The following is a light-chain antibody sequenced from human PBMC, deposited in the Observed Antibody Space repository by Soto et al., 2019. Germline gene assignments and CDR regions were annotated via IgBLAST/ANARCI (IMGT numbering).Light chain of an antibody. Sequence: QSVLTQPASVSGSPGQSINISCTGTSSDAADYKYVSWYQHHPGKAPKALIAEVTKRPSGVSDRFSGSKSGNTASLTISGLQAEDEADYYCSSYTTDRTLVFGTGTKLTVL. V-gene: IGLV2-14*01. CDR1: SSDAADYKY. CDR3: SSYTTDRTLV. J-gene: IGLJ1*01. CDR2: EVT.